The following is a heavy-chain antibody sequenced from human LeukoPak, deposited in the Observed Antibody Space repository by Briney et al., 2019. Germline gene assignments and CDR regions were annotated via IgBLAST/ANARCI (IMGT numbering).Heavy chain of an antibody. D-gene: IGHD6-13*01. CDR1: GGTFSSYA. CDR3: ARGYSSSWYDSDNWFDP. J-gene: IGHJ5*02. CDR2: IIPIFGTA. V-gene: IGHV1-69*05. Sequence: SVKVSCKASGGTFSSYAISWVRQAPGQGLEWMGRIIPIFGTANYAQKFQGRVTITTDESTCTAYMELRSLSSEDTAVYYCARGYSSSWYDSDNWFDPWGQGTLVTVSS.